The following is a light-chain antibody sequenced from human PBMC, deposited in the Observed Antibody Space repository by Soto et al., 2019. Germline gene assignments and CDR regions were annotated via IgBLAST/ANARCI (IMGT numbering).Light chain of an antibody. Sequence: EIVLTQSPGTLSLSPGERATLSCRASQSVSSSYLAWYQQKPGQAPRLLIYDASSRATGIPDRFSGSGSGTYFPLTISLLEPEVFAVYYCQHYGYSPAFGGGTKVEIK. V-gene: IGKV3-20*01. CDR3: QHYGYSPA. CDR2: DAS. CDR1: QSVSSSY. J-gene: IGKJ4*01.